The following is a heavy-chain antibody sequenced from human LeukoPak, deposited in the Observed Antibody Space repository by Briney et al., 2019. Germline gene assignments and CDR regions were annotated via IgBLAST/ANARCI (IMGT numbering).Heavy chain of an antibody. Sequence: GESLKISCKGSGYSFTSYWIGWVRQMPGKGLEWMGIIYPGDSDTRYSLSFQGQVTISADKSISTAYLQWSSLKASDTAMYYSARHTHYYDSSGYYRQFYFDYWGQGTLVTVSS. D-gene: IGHD3-22*01. CDR2: IYPGDSDT. V-gene: IGHV5-51*01. CDR1: GYSFTSYW. CDR3: ARHTHYYDSSGYYRQFYFDY. J-gene: IGHJ4*02.